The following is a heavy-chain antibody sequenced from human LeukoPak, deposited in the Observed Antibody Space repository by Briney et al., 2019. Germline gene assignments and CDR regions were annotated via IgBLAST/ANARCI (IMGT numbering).Heavy chain of an antibody. CDR2: MNPKSGDT. CDR1: GYIFIDYV. Sequence: ASVKVSFKTSGYIFIDYVISWVRQAPGQGLEWMGWMNPKSGDTGYEQKFQGRITITRDSSISTVYMELSSLRSEDTALYYCARGRYMDVWGKGTTVTVSS. CDR3: ARGRYMDV. V-gene: IGHV1-8*02. J-gene: IGHJ6*03.